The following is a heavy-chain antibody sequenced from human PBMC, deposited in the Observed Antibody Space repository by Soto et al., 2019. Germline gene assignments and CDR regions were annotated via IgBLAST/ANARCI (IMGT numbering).Heavy chain of an antibody. CDR3: ARSSGWYRNWFDP. J-gene: IGHJ5*02. V-gene: IGHV4-30-4*08. CDR1: GGSISSGGYY. CDR2: IHYSGST. Sequence: SETLSLTCTVSGGSISSGGYYWGWIRQPPGKGLEWIGYIHYSGSTYYNPSLKSRVTISVDTSKNQFSLKLSSVTAADTAVYYCARSSGWYRNWFDPWGQGTLVTVS. D-gene: IGHD6-19*01.